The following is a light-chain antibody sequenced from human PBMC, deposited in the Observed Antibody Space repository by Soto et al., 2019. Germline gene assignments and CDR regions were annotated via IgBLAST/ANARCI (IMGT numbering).Light chain of an antibody. Sequence: DIQMTQSPSTLSASVGDRVTITCRASQSISSSLAWYQQKPGKAPKLLIYKASSLESGAPSRFSGSGSGTEFTLTISSLQPDDFATYYCQQYNSYSPTFGQGTKVDIK. CDR1: QSISSS. V-gene: IGKV1-5*03. CDR3: QQYNSYSPT. CDR2: KAS. J-gene: IGKJ1*01.